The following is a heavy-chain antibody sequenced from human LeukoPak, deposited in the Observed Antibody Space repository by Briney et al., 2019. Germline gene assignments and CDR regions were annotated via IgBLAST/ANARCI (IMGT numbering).Heavy chain of an antibody. CDR1: GFTFSTYH. CDR3: VRERRPVSGLIYMDV. Sequence: GGSLRLSCAASGFTFSTYHIDWVRQAPGKGLEWGSYISNTGTTIYYADSVRGRFTISRDNAKNSLFLQMNSLRAEDTAVYYCVRERRPVSGLIYMDVWGKGTTVTVSS. D-gene: IGHD3-10*01. V-gene: IGHV3-48*01. J-gene: IGHJ6*03. CDR2: ISNTGTTI.